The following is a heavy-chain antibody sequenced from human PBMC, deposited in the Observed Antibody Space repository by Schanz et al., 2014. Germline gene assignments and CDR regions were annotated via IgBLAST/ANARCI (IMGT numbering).Heavy chain of an antibody. CDR1: GLIFSNYV. CDR2: IGTSGGT. CDR3: AKIERNED. Sequence: EVQLLESGGGLVQPGGSLKLSCAASGLIFSNYVMSWVRQAPGKWLEWVSTIGTSGGTNYAESVKGRFTISRDNSKNTLYLQMNSHRAEDTAVYFCAKIERNEDWGQGTLVTVSA. V-gene: IGHV3-23*01. J-gene: IGHJ4*02. D-gene: IGHD1-1*01.